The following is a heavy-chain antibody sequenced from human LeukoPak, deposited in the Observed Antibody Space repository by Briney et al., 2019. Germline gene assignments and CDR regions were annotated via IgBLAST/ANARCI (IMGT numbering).Heavy chain of an antibody. CDR1: GYTFTDYF. V-gene: IGHV1-2*02. Sequence: GASVKVSCKASGYTFTDYFMHWVRQAPGQGLEWMGWISPEGGDTHYAQRFQGRVTMTRDTSISTAYMELTSLTSDDTAVYYCGRTYGHNSKYFDFWGQGTLVTVSS. CDR3: GRTYGHNSKYFDF. D-gene: IGHD4-17*01. CDR2: ISPEGGDT. J-gene: IGHJ4*02.